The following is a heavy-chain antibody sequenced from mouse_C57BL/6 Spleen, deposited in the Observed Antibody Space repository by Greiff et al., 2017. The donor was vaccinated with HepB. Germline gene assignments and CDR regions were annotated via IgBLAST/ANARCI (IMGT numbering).Heavy chain of an antibody. J-gene: IGHJ2*01. Sequence: QVQLQQSGPELVKPGASVKISCKASGYAFSSSWMNWVKQRPGKGLEWIGRIYPGDGDTNYNGKFKGKATLTADKSSSTAYMQLSSLTSEDSAVYFCARFGSNYGYFDYWGQGTTLTVSS. D-gene: IGHD2-5*01. CDR3: ARFGSNYGYFDY. V-gene: IGHV1-82*01. CDR2: IYPGDGDT. CDR1: GYAFSSSW.